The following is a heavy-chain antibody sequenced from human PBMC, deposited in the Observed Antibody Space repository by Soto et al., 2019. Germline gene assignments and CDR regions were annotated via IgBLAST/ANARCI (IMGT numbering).Heavy chain of an antibody. Sequence: VKVSCKTSGDTFTNSGLSWVRQAPGQGLEWMGWIATYNSNKNYAQKFQGRLTLTTDTSTSTGYMELKSLEYDDTAVYYCARVLRGVVNWFDPWGQGTLVTVSS. CDR3: ARVLRGVVNWFDP. V-gene: IGHV1-18*01. J-gene: IGHJ5*02. CDR1: GDTFTNSG. D-gene: IGHD3-10*01. CDR2: IATYNSNK.